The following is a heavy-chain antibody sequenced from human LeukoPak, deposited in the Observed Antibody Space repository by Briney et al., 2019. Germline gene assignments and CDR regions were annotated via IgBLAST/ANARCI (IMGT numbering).Heavy chain of an antibody. CDR1: GGSISSYY. Sequence: TSETLSLTCTVSGGSISSYYWSWIRQPAGKGLEWIGRIYTSGSTNYNPSLKSRVTMSVDTSKNQFSLKLSSVTAADTAVYYCARDILSEDGSNSDYWGQGTLVTVSS. D-gene: IGHD4-23*01. V-gene: IGHV4-4*07. CDR3: ARDILSEDGSNSDY. J-gene: IGHJ4*02. CDR2: IYTSGST.